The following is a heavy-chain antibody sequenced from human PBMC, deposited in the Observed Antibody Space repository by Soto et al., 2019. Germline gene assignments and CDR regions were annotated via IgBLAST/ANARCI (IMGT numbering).Heavy chain of an antibody. CDR3: ARGLGYGDYGAYYYGMDV. CDR1: GGTFSSYA. D-gene: IGHD4-17*01. CDR2: IIPIFGTA. Sequence: QVQLVQSGAEVKKPGSSVKVSCKASGGTFSSYAISWVRQAPGQGLEWMGGIIPIFGTANYAQKIQGRVTITADESTSTAYMELSSLRSEDTAVYYCARGLGYGDYGAYYYGMDVWGQGTTVTVSS. V-gene: IGHV1-69*12. J-gene: IGHJ6*02.